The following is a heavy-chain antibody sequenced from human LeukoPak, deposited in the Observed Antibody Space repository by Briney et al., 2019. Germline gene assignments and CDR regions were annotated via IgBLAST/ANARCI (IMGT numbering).Heavy chain of an antibody. J-gene: IGHJ4*02. CDR1: GDPISSHSDY. Sequence: SETLSLTCTVSGDPISSHSDYKWTWIRQSPQKGLEWIGYIYYTGSTNYNPSLRSRLTISVDTSINQFSLRLTAVTAADTAVYYCAREYSAFDYWGQGALVTVSS. CDR3: AREYSAFDY. D-gene: IGHD4-11*01. CDR2: IYYTGST. V-gene: IGHV4-61*08.